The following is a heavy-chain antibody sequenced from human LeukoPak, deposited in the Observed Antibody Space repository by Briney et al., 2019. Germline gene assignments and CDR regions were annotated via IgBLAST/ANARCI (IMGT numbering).Heavy chain of an antibody. D-gene: IGHD2-2*01. CDR1: GFTFSDYY. CDR2: MSSSGSTI. CDR3: ASGGIVVVPAAMPNWFDP. J-gene: IGHJ5*02. V-gene: IGHV3-11*04. Sequence: GGSLRLSCAASGFTFSDYYMSWIRQAPGKGLEWVSYMSSSGSTIYYADSVKGRFTISRDNAKNSLYLQMNSLRAEDTAVYYCASGGIVVVPAAMPNWFDPWGQGTLVTVSS.